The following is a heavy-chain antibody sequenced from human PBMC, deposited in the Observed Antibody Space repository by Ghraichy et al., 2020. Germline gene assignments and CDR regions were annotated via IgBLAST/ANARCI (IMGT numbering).Heavy chain of an antibody. CDR3: AYMIPGVFDV. J-gene: IGHJ3*01. V-gene: IGHV1-69*06. Sequence: SVKVSCKASGGTFNTFLITWVRPVPGQGVEWMGEVIPVFGTPNYERKFQGRATITADKSTSTAYMELSSLRSEDTAVYYCAYMIPGVFDVWGQGTMVTVSS. CDR1: GGTFNTFL. D-gene: IGHD3-10*01. CDR2: VIPVFGTP.